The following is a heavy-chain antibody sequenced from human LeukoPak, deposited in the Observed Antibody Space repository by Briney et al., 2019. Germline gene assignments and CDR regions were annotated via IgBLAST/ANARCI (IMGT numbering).Heavy chain of an antibody. Sequence: PSETLSLTCTVSGDSINNYYWTWLRQPPGKGLEWVGYIYSRGTTNYNPSLKSRVILSIDMSKNQFSLRLNSVTATDTAVYYCARLMAGKVGAPFQIWGQGTMVTVSS. J-gene: IGHJ3*02. CDR1: GDSINNYY. V-gene: IGHV4-4*09. CDR3: ARLMAGKVGAPFQI. D-gene: IGHD1-26*01. CDR2: IYSRGTT.